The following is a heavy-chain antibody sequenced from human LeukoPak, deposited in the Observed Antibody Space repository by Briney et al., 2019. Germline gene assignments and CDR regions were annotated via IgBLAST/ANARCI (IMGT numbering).Heavy chain of an antibody. CDR3: ARDARDVRDCAGATCYSWFDP. Sequence: PGGSLRLSCAASGFTFDDHGMHWVRQAPGKGLEWVSGISWSSGIIGYADSVKGRFTIFRDNAKNSLYLQMDSLRAEDTAVYYCARDARDVRDCAGATCYSWFDPWGQGTQVTVSS. V-gene: IGHV3-9*01. D-gene: IGHD2-15*01. CDR2: ISWSSGII. J-gene: IGHJ5*02. CDR1: GFTFDDHG.